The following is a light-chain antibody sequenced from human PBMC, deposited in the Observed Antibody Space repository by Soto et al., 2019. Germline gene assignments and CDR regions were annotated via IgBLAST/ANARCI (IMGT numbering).Light chain of an antibody. V-gene: IGKV3-20*01. Sequence: EIVLTQSPGTLSLSPGERATLSCRASQSVSNNYLAWYQQKPGQAPRLLIYGAYNSATGIPDRFSGSGSGTDFTLTISRLEPEDFAVYYCQQYGSSGTFGQGTKVEIK. CDR3: QQYGSSGT. J-gene: IGKJ1*01. CDR1: QSVSNNY. CDR2: GAY.